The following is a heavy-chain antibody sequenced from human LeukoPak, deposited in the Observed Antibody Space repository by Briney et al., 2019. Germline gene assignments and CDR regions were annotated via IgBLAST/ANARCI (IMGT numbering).Heavy chain of an antibody. D-gene: IGHD4/OR15-4a*01. CDR2: ICGSDGRT. CDR3: ADPPNADY. Sequence: GGSLRLSCAASGFTFRSYAMSWVRQAPGKGLEWVSFICGSDGRTYYAESVKGRFTISRDNSKNTVYLQMNSLRVEDTAVYFCADPPNADYWGQGTLVTVSS. V-gene: IGHV3-23*01. J-gene: IGHJ4*02. CDR1: GFTFRSYA.